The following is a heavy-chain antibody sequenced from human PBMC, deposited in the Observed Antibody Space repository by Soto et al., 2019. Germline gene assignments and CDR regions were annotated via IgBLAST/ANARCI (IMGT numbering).Heavy chain of an antibody. D-gene: IGHD6-19*01. CDR3: ARASYSSGWYFYY. J-gene: IGHJ4*02. Sequence: SETLSLTCTVSGASISSSSFYWGWIRQPPGKGLESIANIYYDGSTYYNPSLKSRVTISIDTSKNQFSLKLSSVTAADTAVYYCARASYSSGWYFYYWGQGTLVTVSS. CDR1: GASISSSSFY. CDR2: IYYDGST. V-gene: IGHV4-39*01.